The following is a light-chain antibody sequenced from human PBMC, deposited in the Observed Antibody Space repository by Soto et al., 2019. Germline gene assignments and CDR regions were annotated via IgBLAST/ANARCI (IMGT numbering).Light chain of an antibody. CDR1: QSVSSF. V-gene: IGKV3-11*01. Sequence: EIVLTQSPATVSLSPGETATLSCRASQSVSSFLAWYQKKPGQSPRLLIYDASTRATGIPARFSGSGSGSDVKLTINGLEHEDFAVYNWHQRSALPQYTFGQGTKLDIK. CDR3: HQRSALPQYT. CDR2: DAS. J-gene: IGKJ2*01.